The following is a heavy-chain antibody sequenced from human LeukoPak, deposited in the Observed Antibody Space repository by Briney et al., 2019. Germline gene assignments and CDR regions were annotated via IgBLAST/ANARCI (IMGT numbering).Heavy chain of an antibody. J-gene: IGHJ6*03. CDR2: IKQDGSEK. CDR1: GFTFSSDW. Sequence: PGGSLRLSCVASGFTFSSDWMSWVRQAPGKGLEWVANIKQDGSEKNYVDSVKGRFTISRDNAKNSLYLQMNSLRAEDTAVYYCARDPYSGYDSYYYMDVWGKGTTVTISS. CDR3: ARDPYSGYDSYYYMDV. D-gene: IGHD5-12*01. V-gene: IGHV3-7*01.